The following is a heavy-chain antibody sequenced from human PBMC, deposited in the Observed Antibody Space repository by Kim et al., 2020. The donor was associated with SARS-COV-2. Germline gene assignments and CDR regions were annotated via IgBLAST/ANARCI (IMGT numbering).Heavy chain of an antibody. J-gene: IGHJ4*02. Sequence: GGSLRLSCAASGFTFSTSWMSWVRQAPGKGLEWVANIKKDGSEKYYVDSVKGRFTISRDNAKNSLFLQMNSLRAEDTAVYYCAAGYSSAYWGQGTLVTVSS. CDR1: GFTFSTSW. CDR2: IKKDGSEK. D-gene: IGHD5-18*01. CDR3: AAGYSSAY. V-gene: IGHV3-7*03.